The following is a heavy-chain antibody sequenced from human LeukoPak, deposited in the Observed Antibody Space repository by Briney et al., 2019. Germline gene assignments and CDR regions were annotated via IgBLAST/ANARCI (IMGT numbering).Heavy chain of an antibody. CDR1: GIPFSSHA. D-gene: IGHD6-13*01. Sequence: PGGSLRLSCAAAGIPFSSHAMGWFRQAPGKGPEWVANINQDGSEKHYVDSVKGRFTISRDNAKNSLFLQMNSLRVEDTAVFYCARDGFVGAADYWGQGTLVTVSS. CDR3: ARDGFVGAADY. J-gene: IGHJ4*02. CDR2: INQDGSEK. V-gene: IGHV3-7*01.